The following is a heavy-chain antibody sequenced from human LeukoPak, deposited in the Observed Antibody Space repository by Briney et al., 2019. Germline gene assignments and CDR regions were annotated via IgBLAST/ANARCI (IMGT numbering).Heavy chain of an antibody. V-gene: IGHV4-39*01. CDR2: IYYSGST. J-gene: IGHJ6*03. CDR3: ARRDYDILTGYRYYYYYMDV. CDR1: GGSISSSSYY. D-gene: IGHD3-9*01. Sequence: SETLSLTCTVSGGSISSSSYYWGWIRQPPGKGPEWIGSIYYSGSTYYNPSLKSRVTISVDTSKNQFSLKLSSVTAADTAVYYCARRDYDILTGYRYYYYYMDVWGKGTTVTVSS.